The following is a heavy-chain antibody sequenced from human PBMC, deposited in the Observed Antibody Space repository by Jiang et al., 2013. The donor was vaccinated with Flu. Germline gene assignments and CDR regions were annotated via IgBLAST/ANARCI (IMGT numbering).Heavy chain of an antibody. V-gene: IGHV4-38-2*02. Sequence: GPGLVKPSETLSLTCTVSGYSISSGYYWVWIRQPPGKGLEWIGSIFHRGNTNYNPSLKSRVTMSVDTSKNQFSLKMSSVTAADTAVYYCARSYYGDYWGQGNPGHRLL. D-gene: IGHD3-10*01. J-gene: IGHJ4*02. CDR2: IFHRGNT. CDR1: GYSISSGYY. CDR3: ARSYYGDY.